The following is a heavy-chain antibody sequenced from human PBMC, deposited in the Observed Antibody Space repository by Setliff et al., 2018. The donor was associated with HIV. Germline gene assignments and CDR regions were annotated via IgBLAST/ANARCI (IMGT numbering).Heavy chain of an antibody. D-gene: IGHD1-26*01. V-gene: IGHV3-33*03. J-gene: IGHJ4*02. CDR1: GFTFSSYG. CDR2: IWYDGSNK. Sequence: PGGSLRLSCAASGFTFSSYGMHWVRQAPGKGLEWVAVIWYDGSNKYYADSVKGRFTISRDNAKNSLYLEMNSLRAEDTAVYYCATGFATSHWGQGTLVTVSS. CDR3: ATGFATSH.